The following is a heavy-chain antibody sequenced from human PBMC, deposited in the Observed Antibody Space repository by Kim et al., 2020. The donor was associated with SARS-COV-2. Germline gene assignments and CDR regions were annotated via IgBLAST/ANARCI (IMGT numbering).Heavy chain of an antibody. V-gene: IGHV3-21*01. D-gene: IGHD6-19*01. Sequence: LSLTCAASGFTFSSYSMNWVRQAPGKGLEWVSSISSSSSYIYYADSVKGRFTISRDNAKNSLYLQMNSLRAEDTAVYYCAPAIAVAGTSPIDYWGQGTLVTVSS. J-gene: IGHJ4*02. CDR1: GFTFSSYS. CDR3: APAIAVAGTSPIDY. CDR2: ISSSSSYI.